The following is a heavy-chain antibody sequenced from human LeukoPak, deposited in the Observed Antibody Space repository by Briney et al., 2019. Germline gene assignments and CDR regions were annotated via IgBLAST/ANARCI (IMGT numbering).Heavy chain of an antibody. CDR3: ARGQYSGSCFDN. V-gene: IGHV3-30*03. CDR2: ISFDGSNK. Sequence: GRSLRLSCAASGFTFSNYGMHWVRQAPGKGLEWVAVISFDGSNKYYADSVKGRFTISRDNSKNTLYLQMNSLRAADTAVYYCARGQYSGSCFDNWGQGSLVTVSS. J-gene: IGHJ4*02. D-gene: IGHD1-26*01. CDR1: GFTFSNYG.